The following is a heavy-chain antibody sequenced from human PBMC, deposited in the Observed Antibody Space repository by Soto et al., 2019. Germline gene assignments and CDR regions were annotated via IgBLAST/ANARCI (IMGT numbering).Heavy chain of an antibody. CDR3: ARDTGYSYGDY. J-gene: IGHJ4*02. V-gene: IGHV1-3*01. CDR2: INAGNGNT. CDR1: GYTFTSYA. D-gene: IGHD5-18*01. Sequence: QVQLVQSGAEVKKPGASVKVSCKASGYTFTSYAMHWVRQAPGQRLEWMGWINAGNGNTKYSQKFQGRVTITRDTSASTAYMELSGLRSEDTAVYYCARDTGYSYGDYWGQGTLVTVSS.